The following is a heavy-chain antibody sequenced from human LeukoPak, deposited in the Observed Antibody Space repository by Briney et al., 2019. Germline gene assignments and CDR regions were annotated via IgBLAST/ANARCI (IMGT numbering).Heavy chain of an antibody. Sequence: PSETLSLTCTVSGGSISTYYWSWIRQPPGKGLEWIGHIFYTGSTNYSPSLKSRVTISVDTSKDQFSLKLSSVTAADTAVYYCARYDSGGWYRLFDHWGQGAPVTVSS. CDR1: GGSISTYY. CDR3: ARYDSGGWYRLFDH. V-gene: IGHV4-59*01. CDR2: IFYTGST. D-gene: IGHD6-19*01. J-gene: IGHJ4*02.